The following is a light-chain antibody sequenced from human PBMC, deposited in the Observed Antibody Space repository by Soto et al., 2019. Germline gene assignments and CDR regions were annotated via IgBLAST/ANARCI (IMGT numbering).Light chain of an antibody. V-gene: IGKV1-5*01. CDR1: QSISSW. J-gene: IGKJ5*01. CDR2: DAS. CDR3: QQYNSYSSPIT. Sequence: DIQMTQSPSTLSACVGDRVTITCRASQSISSWLAWYQQKPGKAPKLLIYDASSLESGVPSRFSGSGSGTEFTLTISSLQPDDFATYYCQQYNSYSSPITFGQGTRLEIK.